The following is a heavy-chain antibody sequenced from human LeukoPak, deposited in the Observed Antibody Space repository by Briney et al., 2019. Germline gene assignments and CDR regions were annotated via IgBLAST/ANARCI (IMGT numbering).Heavy chain of an antibody. V-gene: IGHV4-59*01. CDR1: GGSISNYY. Sequence: SETLSLTCTVSGGSISNYYWNWIRQPPGKGREWIGYIYYTGNTNYNPSLASRVTMSIGTSRNHFSLNLRPVTAADTAVYYCARAAYCSGGTCYSGNFQDWGQGTLVTVSS. CDR2: IYYTGNT. D-gene: IGHD2-15*01. CDR3: ARAAYCSGGTCYSGNFQD. J-gene: IGHJ1*01.